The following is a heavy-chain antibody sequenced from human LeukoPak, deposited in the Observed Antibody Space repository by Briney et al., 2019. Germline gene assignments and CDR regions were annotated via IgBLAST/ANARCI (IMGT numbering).Heavy chain of an antibody. J-gene: IGHJ4*02. CDR1: GGSFSGYY. CDR2: INHSGST. D-gene: IGHD1-26*01. Sequence: SETLSLTCAVYGGSFSGYYWSWIRQPPGKGLEWIGEINHSGSTNYNPSLKSRVTISVDTSKNQFSLKLSSVTAADTAVYYCARETLRYSGSYYFDYWGREPWSPSPQ. V-gene: IGHV4-34*01. CDR3: ARETLRYSGSYYFDY.